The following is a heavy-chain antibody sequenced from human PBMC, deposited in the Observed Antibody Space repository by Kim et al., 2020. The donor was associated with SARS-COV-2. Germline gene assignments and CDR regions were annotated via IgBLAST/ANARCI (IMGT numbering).Heavy chain of an antibody. D-gene: IGHD3-16*01. V-gene: IGHV3-53*01. Sequence: GGSLRLSCAASGFTVSSNYMSWVRQAPGKGLEWVSVIYSGGSTYYADSVKGRFTISRDNSKNTLYLQMNSLRAEDTAVYYCARGISYYDYIWGSSGDQYFDYGGQGTLVTVSS. J-gene: IGHJ4*02. CDR2: IYSGGST. CDR1: GFTVSSNY. CDR3: ARGISYYDYIWGSSGDQYFDY.